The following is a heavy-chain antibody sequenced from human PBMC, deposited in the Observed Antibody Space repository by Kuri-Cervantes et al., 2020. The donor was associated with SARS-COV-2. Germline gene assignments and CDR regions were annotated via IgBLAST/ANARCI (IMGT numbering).Heavy chain of an antibody. J-gene: IGHJ4*02. V-gene: IGHV4-34*01. CDR3: ARDGVGIVVVSPFDY. CDR1: GGSFSGYY. Sequence: SETLSLTCAVYGGSFSGYYWSWIRQPPGKGLEWIGEINHSGSTYYNPSLKSRVTISVDRSKNQFSLKLSSVTAADTAVYYCARDGVGIVVVSPFDYWGQGTLVTVSS. D-gene: IGHD3-22*01. CDR2: INHSGST.